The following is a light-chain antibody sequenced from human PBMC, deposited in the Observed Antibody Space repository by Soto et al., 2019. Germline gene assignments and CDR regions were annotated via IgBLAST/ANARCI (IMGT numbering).Light chain of an antibody. CDR2: DAS. CDR1: RGIDTY. Sequence: EIVLTQSQATLSLSPGEIATLSCRASRGIDTYLAWYQQKRGQAPRLLVYDASNRTTGIPARFSGGGSGTDFTLSISSLETDDFAVYYCQQRSSWPLTFGGGTKVDI. J-gene: IGKJ4*01. V-gene: IGKV3-11*01. CDR3: QQRSSWPLT.